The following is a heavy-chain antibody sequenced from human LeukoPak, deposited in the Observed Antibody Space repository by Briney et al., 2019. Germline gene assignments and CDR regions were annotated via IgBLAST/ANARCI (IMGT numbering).Heavy chain of an antibody. V-gene: IGHV3-30*02. CDR3: ARDRHYSFDI. Sequence: GGSLRLSCAPSGFIFSNFGMHWVRQAPGKGLEWLAFIRYDGSHKYYADSVEGRFTISRDNSKNTLYLQMNSLRAEDTAVYYCARDRHYSFDIWGQGTMVTVSS. CDR2: IRYDGSHK. CDR1: GFIFSNFG. D-gene: IGHD2-15*01. J-gene: IGHJ3*02.